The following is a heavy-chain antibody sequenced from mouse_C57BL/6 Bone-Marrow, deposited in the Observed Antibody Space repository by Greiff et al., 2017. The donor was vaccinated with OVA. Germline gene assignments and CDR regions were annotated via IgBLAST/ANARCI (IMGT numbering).Heavy chain of an antibody. Sequence: QVQLKQSGAELVKPGASVKMSCKASGYTFTSYWITWVKQRPGQGLEWIGDIYPGSGSTNYNEKFKSKATLTVDTSSSTAYMQLSSLTSEDSAVYYCAREGASTWNFDYWGQGTTLTVSS. CDR1: GYTFTSYW. D-gene: IGHD2-1*01. V-gene: IGHV1-55*01. J-gene: IGHJ2*01. CDR3: AREGASTWNFDY. CDR2: IYPGSGST.